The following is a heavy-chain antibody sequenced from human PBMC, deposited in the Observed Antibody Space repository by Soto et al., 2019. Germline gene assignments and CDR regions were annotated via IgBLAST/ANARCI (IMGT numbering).Heavy chain of an antibody. CDR1: GFSLTTTGLG. D-gene: IGHD1-26*01. CDR2: VFWDDGE. V-gene: IGHV2-5*02. J-gene: IGHJ4*02. Sequence: QITLRESGPSLVKPTETLTLTCTFSGFSLTTTGLGVGWVRQPPGKALEWLAVVFWDDGERYRPSLKTRVTITKDTSKNQGVLTMTNMDPVDTATYYCTQIYGSGSWGWYFHSWGQGSLVTVSS. CDR3: TQIYGSGSWGWYFHS.